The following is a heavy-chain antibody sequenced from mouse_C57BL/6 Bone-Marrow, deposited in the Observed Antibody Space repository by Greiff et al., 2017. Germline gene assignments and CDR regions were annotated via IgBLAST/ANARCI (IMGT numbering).Heavy chain of an antibody. CDR3: ARDGYYVFAY. Sequence: EVKLMESGPGLVKPSQSLSLTCSVTGYSITSGYYWNWIRQFPGNKLEWMGYISYDGSNNYNPSLKNRISITRDTSKNQVFLKLNSVTTEDTATYYCARDGYYVFAYWGQGTLVTVSA. D-gene: IGHD2-3*01. CDR1: GYSITSGYY. V-gene: IGHV3-6*01. J-gene: IGHJ3*01. CDR2: ISYDGSN.